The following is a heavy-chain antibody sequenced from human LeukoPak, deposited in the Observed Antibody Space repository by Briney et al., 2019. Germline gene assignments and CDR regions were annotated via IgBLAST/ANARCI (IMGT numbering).Heavy chain of an antibody. V-gene: IGHV3-30*02. J-gene: IGHJ4*02. CDR3: ARHLSGVTGYTYGRGIDY. Sequence: PGGSLRLSCAASGFTFSSYGMHWVRQAPGKGLEWVAFIRYDGSNKYYADSVKGRFTISRDNSKNTLYLQMNSLRAEDMAVYYCARHLSGVTGYTYGRGIDYWGQGTLVTVSS. CDR2: IRYDGSNK. CDR1: GFTFSSYG. D-gene: IGHD5-18*01.